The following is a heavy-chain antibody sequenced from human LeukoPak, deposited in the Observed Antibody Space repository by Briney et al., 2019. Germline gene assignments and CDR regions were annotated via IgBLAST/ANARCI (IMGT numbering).Heavy chain of an antibody. Sequence: ASVKVSCKASGYTFTSYVINWVRQATGQGLEWMGWMNPNTGNTVYAQKFQGRVTITRNTSISTAYMELSSLRSEDTAVYYCARALNILTGYSPYYYYYMDVWGKGTTVTVSS. CDR1: GYTFTSYV. CDR2: MNPNTGNT. CDR3: ARALNILTGYSPYYYYYMDV. V-gene: IGHV1-8*01. J-gene: IGHJ6*03. D-gene: IGHD3-9*01.